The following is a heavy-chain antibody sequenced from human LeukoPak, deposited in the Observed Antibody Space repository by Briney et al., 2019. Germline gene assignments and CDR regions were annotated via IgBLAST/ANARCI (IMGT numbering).Heavy chain of an antibody. D-gene: IGHD3-10*01. CDR3: ARGRHRIITMVRGGGMYNWFDP. Sequence: PSETLSLTCAVYGGSFSGYYWSWIRQPPGKGLEWIGEINHSGSTNYNPSLKSRVTISVDTSKNQFSLKLSSVTAADTAVYYCARGRHRIITMVRGGGMYNWFDPWGQGTLVTVSS. CDR2: INHSGST. V-gene: IGHV4-34*01. J-gene: IGHJ5*02. CDR1: GGSFSGYY.